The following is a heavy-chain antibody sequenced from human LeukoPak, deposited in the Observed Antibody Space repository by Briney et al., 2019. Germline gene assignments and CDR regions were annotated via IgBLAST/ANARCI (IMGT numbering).Heavy chain of an antibody. CDR2: ISWNSGSI. V-gene: IGHV3-9*01. J-gene: IGHJ4*02. Sequence: SLRLSCAASGFTFDDYAMHWVRQAPGKGPEWVSGISWNSGSIGYADSVKGRFTISRDNAKNSLYLQMNSLRAEDTALYYCAKGTMVRGGHFDYWGQGTLVTVSS. CDR1: GFTFDDYA. CDR3: AKGTMVRGGHFDY. D-gene: IGHD3-10*01.